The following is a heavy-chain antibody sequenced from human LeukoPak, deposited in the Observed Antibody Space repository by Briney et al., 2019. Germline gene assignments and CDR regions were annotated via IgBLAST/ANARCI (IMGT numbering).Heavy chain of an antibody. D-gene: IGHD5-24*01. J-gene: IGHJ4*02. CDR1: GFTFDSCW. V-gene: IGHV3-7*04. Sequence: PGGSLRLSCAASGFTFDSCWMSWVRQAPGKGLEWVANIKQDGSEEYYVDSVKGRFTISRDNAKNSLYLQMNSLRAEDTAVYYCARERDDYNFFDYWGQGTLVTVSS. CDR2: IKQDGSEE. CDR3: ARERDDYNFFDY.